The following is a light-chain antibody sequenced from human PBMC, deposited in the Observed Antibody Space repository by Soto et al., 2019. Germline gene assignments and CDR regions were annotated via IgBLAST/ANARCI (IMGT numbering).Light chain of an antibody. CDR1: SSDVGGHNH. J-gene: IGLJ1*01. Sequence: QSALTQPASVSGSPGQSITISCTGSSSDVGGHNHVSWYQQHPGKAPKLIIYEVGKRPSGVSNRFSGSKSGNTASLTISGFQAEDEADYYCYSYTSSSTHVFGTGTKVTVL. V-gene: IGLV2-14*01. CDR2: EVG. CDR3: YSYTSSSTHV.